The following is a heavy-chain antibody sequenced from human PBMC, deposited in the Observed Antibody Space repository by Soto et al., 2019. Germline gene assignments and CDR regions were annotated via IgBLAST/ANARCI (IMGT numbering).Heavy chain of an antibody. V-gene: IGHV3-49*04. CDR1: GFNFSRFS. CDR3: TVGHVILTGFPYYYGVDV. Sequence: GGSLRLSCAASGFNFSRFSMHWVRQAPGKGLAWVAFIRSKVHGGTTEYAASVKGRFTISRDDSETIAYLQMNSLKTEDSAVYYCTVGHVILTGFPYYYGVDVWGQGTTVTVSS. CDR2: IRSKVHGGTT. J-gene: IGHJ6*02. D-gene: IGHD3-9*01.